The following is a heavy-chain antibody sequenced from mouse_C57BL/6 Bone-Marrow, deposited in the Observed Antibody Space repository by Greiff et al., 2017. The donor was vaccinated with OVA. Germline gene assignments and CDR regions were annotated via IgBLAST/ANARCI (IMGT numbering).Heavy chain of an antibody. CDR2: ISSGGDYT. CDR1: GFTFSSYA. V-gene: IGHV5-9-1*02. Sequence: EVKVVESGEGLVKPGGSLKLSCAASGFTFSSYAMPWVRQIPEKRLEWVAYISSGGDYTYYADTVKGRFTISRDNARNTLYLQMSSLKSEDTAMYYCTRHSNDLYYYDYWGQGTTLTVSS. CDR3: TRHSNDLYYYDY. J-gene: IGHJ2*01. D-gene: IGHD2-12*01.